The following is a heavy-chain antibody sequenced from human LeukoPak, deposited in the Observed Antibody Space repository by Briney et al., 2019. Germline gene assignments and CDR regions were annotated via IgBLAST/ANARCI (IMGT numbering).Heavy chain of an antibody. D-gene: IGHD4-17*01. V-gene: IGHV3-7*01. J-gene: IGHJ5*02. CDR3: ARARPRDGDLSQRMWFDP. CDR1: GFTFSSYW. Sequence: PGGSLRLSCAASGFTFSSYWMSWVRQAPGKGLEWVANIKQDGSEKYYVDSVRGRFTISRDNAKNSLYLQMNSLRAEDTAVYYCARARPRDGDLSQRMWFDPWGQGTLVTVSS. CDR2: IKQDGSEK.